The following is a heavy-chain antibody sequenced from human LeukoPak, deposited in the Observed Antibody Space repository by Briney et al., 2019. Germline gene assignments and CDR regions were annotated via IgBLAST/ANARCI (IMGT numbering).Heavy chain of an antibody. Sequence: SETLSLTCTVSGGSISSYYWSWIRQPPGKGLEWIGYIYYSGSTNYNPSLKSRVTIDTSKNQFSLKLSSVTAADTAVYYCARQGLHDAFDIRGQGTMVTVSS. V-gene: IGHV4-59*08. CDR3: ARQGLHDAFDI. CDR2: IYYSGST. CDR1: GGSISSYY. J-gene: IGHJ3*02.